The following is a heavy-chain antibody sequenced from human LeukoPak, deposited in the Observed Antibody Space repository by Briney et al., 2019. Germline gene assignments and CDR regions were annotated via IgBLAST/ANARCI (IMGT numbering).Heavy chain of an antibody. D-gene: IGHD2-2*01. V-gene: IGHV3-74*01. CDR1: GFTFSSYW. J-gene: IGHJ4*02. Sequence: PGGSLRLSCAASGFTFSSYWMHWVRQTPGKGLVWVSRISSDGSSADYADSVKGRFTISRDNARDTLYLQMNSLRAEDTAVYYCARRRTSGELDYWGQGTLVTVSS. CDR3: ARRRTSGELDY. CDR2: ISSDGSSA.